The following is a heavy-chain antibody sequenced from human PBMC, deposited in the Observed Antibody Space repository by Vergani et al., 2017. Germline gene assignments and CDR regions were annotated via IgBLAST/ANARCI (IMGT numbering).Heavy chain of an antibody. J-gene: IGHJ6*03. CDR1: GGAVNSGSNF. CDR2: TSTDGST. D-gene: IGHD3-16*02. Sequence: QVQLQESGPGLVKPSQTLSLTCSVSGGAVNSGSNFWTWIRQPAGKGLEWIGRTSTDGSTNYNPSLKSRVTVSVDTSKTQISLRLTSVTAEDTAVYHCARETVVTSWDGYRFHYMDVWGKGTTVTVSS. V-gene: IGHV4-61*02. CDR3: ARETVVTSWDGYRFHYMDV.